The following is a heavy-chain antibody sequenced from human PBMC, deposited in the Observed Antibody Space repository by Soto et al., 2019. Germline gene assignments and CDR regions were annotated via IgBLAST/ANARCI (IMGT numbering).Heavy chain of an antibody. CDR1: GFTFSSYG. Sequence: PGGSLRLSCAASGFTFSSYGMNWVRQAPGKGLEWVAVISYDGSNEYYAGSVKGRFTISRENAKNSLYLQMNSLRAGDTAVYYCARGASGWYSDAFDIWGQGTMVTVSS. J-gene: IGHJ3*02. CDR3: ARGASGWYSDAFDI. D-gene: IGHD6-19*01. CDR2: ISYDGSNE. V-gene: IGHV3-30*03.